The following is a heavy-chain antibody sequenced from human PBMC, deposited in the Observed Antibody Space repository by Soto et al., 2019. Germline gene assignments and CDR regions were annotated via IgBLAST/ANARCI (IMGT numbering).Heavy chain of an antibody. Sequence: QAQLVESGGGLGQPGGSLRLSCAASGFTFSDYYMSWIRQAPGKGLGWISDISNSGTYTNYADSVKGRFTISRDNAKNSLYRRMTGLRAEDTAVYYCVRGRVGDWGPGTLVTVSS. CDR3: VRGRVGD. V-gene: IGHV3-11*06. D-gene: IGHD1-26*01. J-gene: IGHJ4*02. CDR1: GFTFSDYY. CDR2: ISNSGTYT.